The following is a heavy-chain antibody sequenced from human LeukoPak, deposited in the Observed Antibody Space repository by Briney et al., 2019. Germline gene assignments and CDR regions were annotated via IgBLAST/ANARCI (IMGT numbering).Heavy chain of an antibody. CDR1: GGSISSYY. CDR3: ARHGGGEMALPFDY. J-gene: IGHJ4*02. V-gene: IGHV4-59*08. D-gene: IGHD3-16*01. Sequence: SETLSLACTVSGGSISSYYWSWIRQPPGKGLEWIGYIYYSGSTNYNPSLKSRVTISVDTSKNQFSLKLSSVTAADTAVYYCARHGGGEMALPFDYWGQGTLVTVSS. CDR2: IYYSGST.